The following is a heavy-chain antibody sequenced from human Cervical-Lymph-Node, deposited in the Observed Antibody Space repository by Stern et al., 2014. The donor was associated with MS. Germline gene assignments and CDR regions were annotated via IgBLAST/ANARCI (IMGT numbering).Heavy chain of an antibody. CDR1: GVSISGYC. V-gene: IGHV4-59*01. CDR2: ICDSGSS. CDR3: AGRGNRYTGD. J-gene: IGHJ4*02. D-gene: IGHD1-14*01. Sequence: VQLEESGPGLLKPSETLSLTCNVSGVSISGYCWSWIRQSPGKGLEWIGYICDSGSSNYNPSLNSRVTMSLDTSKNQFSLKLSSVTAADTAVYYCAGRGNRYTGDWGQGTLVTVSS.